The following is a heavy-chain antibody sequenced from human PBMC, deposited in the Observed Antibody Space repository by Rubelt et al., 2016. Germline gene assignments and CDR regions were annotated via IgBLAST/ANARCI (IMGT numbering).Heavy chain of an antibody. J-gene: IGHJ4*02. CDR1: GESITANHHY. CDR3: ARLLRSTVRGIGRSDS. Sequence: QLQLQESGPGLVKPSETLFLTCTVSGESITANHHYWGWIRQSPGQGLEWIGSIYFSGGTSYAPSLKSRVSISVDTSKSQFSLELNSGTATDTAVYYCARLLRSTVRGIGRSDSWGQGAPVTVSS. CDR2: IYFSGGT. D-gene: IGHD3-10*01. V-gene: IGHV4-39*01.